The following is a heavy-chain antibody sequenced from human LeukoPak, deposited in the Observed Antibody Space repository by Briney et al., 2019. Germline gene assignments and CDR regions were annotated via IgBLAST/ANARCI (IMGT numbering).Heavy chain of an antibody. CDR3: ARAGGYCGRISCPYYFDY. CDR2: INPNSGVT. V-gene: IGHV1-2*02. J-gene: IGHJ4*02. D-gene: IGHD2-15*01. CDR1: RYTFTGYY. Sequence: GASVKVSCKASRYTFTGYYMHWVRQAPGQGLEWMGWINPNSGVTDYAQKLQGRVTMTTDTSTSTAYMELSSLRSEDTAVYYCARAGGYCGRISCPYYFDYWGQGSLVAVSS.